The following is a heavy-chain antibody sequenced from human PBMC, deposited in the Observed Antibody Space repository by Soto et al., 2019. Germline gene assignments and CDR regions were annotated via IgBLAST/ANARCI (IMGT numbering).Heavy chain of an antibody. CDR3: ARIRSLGEVSPYFDH. V-gene: IGHV4-59*01. J-gene: IGHJ4*02. Sequence: SETLSLTCTVSRGSISTYFWTWIRQPPGRGLEWIGYISYSGTTNYNASLKSRVTISVDTSANQFSLRVRSVTAADTAVYYCARIRSLGEVSPYFDHWGQGALVTVSS. D-gene: IGHD3-16*01. CDR2: ISYSGTT. CDR1: RGSISTYF.